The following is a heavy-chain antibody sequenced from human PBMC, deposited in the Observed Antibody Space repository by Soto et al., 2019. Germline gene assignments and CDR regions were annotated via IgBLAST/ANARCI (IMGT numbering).Heavy chain of an antibody. CDR3: ARGAGNGGYYYYYYGMDV. CDR1: GGTFSSYA. J-gene: IGHJ6*02. CDR2: IIPIFGTA. D-gene: IGHD3-10*01. Sequence: SVKVSCKSSGGTFSSYAISWVRQAPGQGLEWMGGIIPIFGTANYAQKFQGRVTITADESTSTAYMELSSLRSEDTAVYYCARGAGNGGYYYYYYGMDVWGQGNTVTVSS. V-gene: IGHV1-69*13.